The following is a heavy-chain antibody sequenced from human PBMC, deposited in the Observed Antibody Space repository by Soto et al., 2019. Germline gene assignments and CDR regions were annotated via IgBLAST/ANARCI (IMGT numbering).Heavy chain of an antibody. V-gene: IGHV4-31*03. CDR2: IYANGST. D-gene: IGHD2-8*02. J-gene: IGHJ5*02. CDR1: ASSINSSGPF. CDR3: SRRSDCTGYWLDP. Sequence: SQRRSLTCSPAASSINSSGPFWSWVRQLGGKGVEWSGNIYANGSTYYLSSFKSRLTMSVETSTKQFSLKLKSVTSADTAVYFCSRRSDCTGYWLDPWGRGTPVTVSS.